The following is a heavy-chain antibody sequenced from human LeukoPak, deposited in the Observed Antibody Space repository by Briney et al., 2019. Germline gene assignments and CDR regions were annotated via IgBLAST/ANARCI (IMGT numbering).Heavy chain of an antibody. D-gene: IGHD2-2*01. J-gene: IGHJ5*02. V-gene: IGHV1-69*13. CDR3: ARDYVVPADRGWFDP. CDR2: IIPIFGTA. Sequence: SVKVSCKASGYTFTGYYMHWVRQAPGQGLEWMGGIIPIFGTANYAQKFQGRVTITADESTSTAYMELSSLRSEDTAVYYCARDYVVPADRGWFDPWGQGTLVTVSS. CDR1: GYTFTGYY.